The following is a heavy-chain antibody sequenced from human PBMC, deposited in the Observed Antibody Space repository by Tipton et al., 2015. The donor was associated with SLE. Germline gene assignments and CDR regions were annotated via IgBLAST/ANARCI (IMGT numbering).Heavy chain of an antibody. D-gene: IGHD3-16*01. V-gene: IGHV4-38-2*02. CDR3: ARVQAYEGFDP. CDR1: LYSIGSGFY. CDR2: MHHNGST. J-gene: IGHJ5*02. Sequence: TLSLTCTVSLYSIGSGFYWDWVRQAPGKGLEWVATMHHNGSTYYSPSLRSRVAVSMDTSRNQFSLRLKSVTAADTAVYYCARVQAYEGFDPWGQGTLVTVSS.